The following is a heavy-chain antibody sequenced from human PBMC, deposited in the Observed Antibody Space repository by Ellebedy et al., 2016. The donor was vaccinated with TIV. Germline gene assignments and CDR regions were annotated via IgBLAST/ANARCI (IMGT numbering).Heavy chain of an antibody. D-gene: IGHD1-26*01. V-gene: IGHV4-31*03. CDR2: IYYSGST. CDR3: ASGEWELIPFDY. Sequence: SETLSLXXTVSGGSISSGGYYWSWIRQHPGKGLEWIGYIYYSGSTYYNPSLKSRVTISVDTSKNQFSLKLSPVTAADTAVYYCASGEWELIPFDYWGQGTLVTVSS. J-gene: IGHJ4*02. CDR1: GGSISSGGYY.